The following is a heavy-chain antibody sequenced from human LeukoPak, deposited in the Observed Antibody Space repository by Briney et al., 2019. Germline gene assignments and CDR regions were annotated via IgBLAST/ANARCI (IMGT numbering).Heavy chain of an antibody. D-gene: IGHD6-19*01. CDR3: ASQQWLVPPFDY. Sequence: GGSLRLSCAASGFTFSTYSMNLVRQAPGKGLEWVSYISSSSSTIYYADSVKGRLTISRDNAKNSLYLQMNSLRAEDTAVYYCASQQWLVPPFDYWGQGTLVTVSS. J-gene: IGHJ4*02. V-gene: IGHV3-48*01. CDR2: ISSSSSTI. CDR1: GFTFSTYS.